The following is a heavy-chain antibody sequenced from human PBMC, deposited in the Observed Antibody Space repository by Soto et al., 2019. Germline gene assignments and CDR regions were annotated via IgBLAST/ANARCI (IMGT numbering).Heavy chain of an antibody. V-gene: IGHV3-30*18. J-gene: IGHJ6*02. CDR2: ISYDGGNK. D-gene: IGHD2-2*01. CDR1: GFTFSSYG. Sequence: GGSLRLSCAVSGFTFSSYGMHWVRQAPGRGLEWVAVISYDGGNKYYADSVKGRFTISRDNPKNTLYLQMNSLRAEDTAVYHCAKVLGYCTSSSCSREAYYYYGMDVWGQGTTVTVSS. CDR3: AKVLGYCTSSSCSREAYYYYGMDV.